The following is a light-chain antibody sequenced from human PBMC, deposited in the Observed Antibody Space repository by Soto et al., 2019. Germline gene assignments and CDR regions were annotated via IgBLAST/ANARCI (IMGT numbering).Light chain of an antibody. Sequence: QCVLNQPASVSGSAGQSITISCTGTSSDVGSYNLVSWYQQHPGKAPKLMIYEGSKRPSGVSNRFSGSKSGNTASLTISGLQAEDEADYYCCSYAGRGVFGTGTKVTVL. CDR3: CSYAGRGV. J-gene: IGLJ1*01. V-gene: IGLV2-23*01. CDR2: EGS. CDR1: SSDVGSYNL.